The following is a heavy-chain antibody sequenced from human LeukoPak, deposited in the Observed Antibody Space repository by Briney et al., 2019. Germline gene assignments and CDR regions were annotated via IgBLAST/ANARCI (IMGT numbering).Heavy chain of an antibody. Sequence: PSETLSLTCTVSGGSISSSSYYWGWIRQPPGKGLEWIGSIYYSGSTYYNPSLKSRVTTSVDTSKNQFSLKLSSVTAADTAVYYCARGASYSSGWYRGSDWYFDLWGRGTLVTVSS. D-gene: IGHD6-19*01. CDR2: IYYSGST. V-gene: IGHV4-39*07. CDR3: ARGASYSSGWYRGSDWYFDL. CDR1: GGSISSSSYY. J-gene: IGHJ2*01.